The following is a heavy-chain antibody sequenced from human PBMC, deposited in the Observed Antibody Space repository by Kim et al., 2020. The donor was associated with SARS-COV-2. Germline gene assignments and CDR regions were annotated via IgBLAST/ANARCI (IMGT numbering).Heavy chain of an antibody. CDR1: GGSVSSGSYY. V-gene: IGHV4-61*01. CDR2: IYYSGST. Sequence: SETLSLTCTVSGGSVSSGSYYWSWIRQPPGKGLEWIGYIYYSGSTNYSPSLKSRVTISVDTSKNQFSLKLSSVTAADTAVYYCARGPLRLGAGYGMDVWGQGTTVTVSS. J-gene: IGHJ6*02. D-gene: IGHD3-16*01. CDR3: ARGPLRLGAGYGMDV.